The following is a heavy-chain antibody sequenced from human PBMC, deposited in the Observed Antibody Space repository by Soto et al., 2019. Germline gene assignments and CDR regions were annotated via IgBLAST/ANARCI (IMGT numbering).Heavy chain of an antibody. CDR1: GFTFNDFE. V-gene: IGHV3-48*03. Sequence: EVQLLESGGGLVQPGGSLRLSCGVSGFTFNDFEMNWVRQAPGKGLEWLAYIDGSGTTKKYADSVRGRFTISRDNPNNSLFLQMSSLSAADTVIYYCARGFGRFNYWGKGTLVSVSS. J-gene: IGHJ4*02. CDR3: ARGFGRFNY. D-gene: IGHD3-10*01. CDR2: IDGSGTTK.